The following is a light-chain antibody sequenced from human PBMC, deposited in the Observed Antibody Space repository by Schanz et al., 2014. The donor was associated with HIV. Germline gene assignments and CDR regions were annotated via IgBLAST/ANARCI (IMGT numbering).Light chain of an antibody. CDR3: QQYGSSPLIT. J-gene: IGKJ3*01. CDR2: GAF. CDR1: QSISNN. Sequence: EIVMTQSPATLYVSPGEGATLSCRASQSISNNLAWYQHKPGQAPRLLIYGAFTRATGIPVRFSGRGSGTEFTLTISGLQSEDFALYYCQQYGSSPLITFGPGTKVDIK. V-gene: IGKV3-15*01.